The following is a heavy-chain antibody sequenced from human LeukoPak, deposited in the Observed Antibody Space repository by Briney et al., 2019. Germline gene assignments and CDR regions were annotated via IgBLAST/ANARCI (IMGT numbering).Heavy chain of an antibody. V-gene: IGHV3-30*02. CDR2: IRYDGSNK. D-gene: IGHD4-17*01. J-gene: IGHJ4*02. CDR3: AKDTFRVTTTQPLY. CDR1: GFTFSSYG. Sequence: PGGSLRLSCAASGFTFSSYGMHWVRQAPGKGLEWVAFIRYDGSNKYYADSVKGRFTISRDNSKNTLYLQMNSLRAEDTAVYYCAKDTFRVTTTQPLYWGQGTLVTVSS.